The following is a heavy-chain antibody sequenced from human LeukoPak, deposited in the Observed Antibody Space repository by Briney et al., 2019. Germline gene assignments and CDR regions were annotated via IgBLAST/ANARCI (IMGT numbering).Heavy chain of an antibody. CDR1: GFTFDDYA. V-gene: IGHV3-9*01. Sequence: GGSLRLSCAASGFTFDDYAMHWVRQAPGKGLEWVSGISWNSGSIGYADSVKGRFTISRDNAKNSLYLQMNSLRAEDTALYYCAKAPGIAVAGADLYYFDYWGQGTLVTVSS. D-gene: IGHD6-19*01. CDR3: AKAPGIAVAGADLYYFDY. J-gene: IGHJ4*02. CDR2: ISWNSGSI.